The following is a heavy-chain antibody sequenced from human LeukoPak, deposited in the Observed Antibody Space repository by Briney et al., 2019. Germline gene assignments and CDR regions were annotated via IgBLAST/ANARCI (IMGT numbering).Heavy chain of an antibody. V-gene: IGHV3-11*03. CDR1: GFTFSDYY. Sequence: GGSLRLSCAASGFTFSDYYMSWIRQAPGKGLEWGSYISSSSSYTNYADSVKGRFTISRDNAKNSLYLQMNSLRAEDTAVYYCARYGYSYAITGDAFDIWGQGTMVTVSS. J-gene: IGHJ3*02. CDR2: ISSSSSYT. D-gene: IGHD5-18*01. CDR3: ARYGYSYAITGDAFDI.